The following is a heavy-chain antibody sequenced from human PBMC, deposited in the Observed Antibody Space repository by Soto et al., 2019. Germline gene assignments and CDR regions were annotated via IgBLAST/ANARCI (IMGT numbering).Heavy chain of an antibody. J-gene: IGHJ6*02. CDR3: AKDQHITIFGVVIGINGMDV. CDR1: GFTFSSYA. V-gene: IGHV3-23*01. Sequence: GGSLRLSCAASGFTFSSYAMSWVRQAPGKGLEWVSAISGSGGSTYYADSVKGRFTISRDNSKNTLYLQMNSLRAEDTAVYYCAKDQHITIFGVVIGINGMDVWGQGTTVTVSS. D-gene: IGHD3-3*01. CDR2: ISGSGGST.